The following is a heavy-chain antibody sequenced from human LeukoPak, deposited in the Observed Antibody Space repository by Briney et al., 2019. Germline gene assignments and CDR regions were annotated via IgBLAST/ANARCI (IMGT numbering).Heavy chain of an antibody. Sequence: ASVKVSCKASGYTFTSYGISWVRQAPGQGLEWMGWISAYNGNTNYAQKLQGRVTMTTDTSTSTAYMELRRLRSDDTAVYYCERDGDYDILTGYYFYYYYYGMDVWGQGTTVTVSS. CDR1: GYTFTSYG. V-gene: IGHV1-18*01. CDR3: ERDGDYDILTGYYFYYYYYGMDV. J-gene: IGHJ6*02. CDR2: ISAYNGNT. D-gene: IGHD3-9*01.